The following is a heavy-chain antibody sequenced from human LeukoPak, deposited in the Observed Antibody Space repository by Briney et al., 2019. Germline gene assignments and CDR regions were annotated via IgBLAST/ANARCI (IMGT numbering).Heavy chain of an antibody. V-gene: IGHV1-18*01. CDR3: ARLLYDILTGYYGRFDP. Sequence: ASVKVSCKASGYTFTSYGISWVRQAPGQGLEWMGWISAYNGNTNYAQKLQGRVTMTTDTSTSTAYMELRSLRSDDTAVYYCARLLYDILTGYYGRFDPWGQGTLVTVSS. CDR2: ISAYNGNT. CDR1: GYTFTSYG. D-gene: IGHD3-9*01. J-gene: IGHJ5*02.